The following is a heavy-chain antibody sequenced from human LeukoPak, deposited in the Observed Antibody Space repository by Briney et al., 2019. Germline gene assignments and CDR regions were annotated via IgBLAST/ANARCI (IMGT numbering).Heavy chain of an antibody. CDR3: ARDNVVTTIDDYYYYMDV. J-gene: IGHJ6*03. V-gene: IGHV3-7*01. CDR2: IKQDGSEK. Sequence: GGSLRLFCAASGFTFSSYWMLWVRQAPGKGLEWVASIKQDGSEKYYVDSMKGRFNISRDNAKNSLYLQMNSLRAEDTAVYYCARDNVVTTIDDYYYYMDVWGKGTTVTVSS. CDR1: GFTFSSYW. D-gene: IGHD5-12*01.